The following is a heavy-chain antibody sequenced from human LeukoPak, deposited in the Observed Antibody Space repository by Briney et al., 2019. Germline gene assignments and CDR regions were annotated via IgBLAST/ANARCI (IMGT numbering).Heavy chain of an antibody. CDR3: AGYSSSWYQPRDY. D-gene: IGHD6-13*01. CDR2: IYHSGST. J-gene: IGHJ4*02. Sequence: SETLSLTCAVSGYSISSGYYWGWIRQPPGKGLEWIGSIYHSGSTYYNPSLKSRVTISVDTSKNQFSLKLSSVTAAGTAVYYCAGYSSSWYQPRDYWGQGTLVTVSS. CDR1: GYSISSGYY. V-gene: IGHV4-38-2*01.